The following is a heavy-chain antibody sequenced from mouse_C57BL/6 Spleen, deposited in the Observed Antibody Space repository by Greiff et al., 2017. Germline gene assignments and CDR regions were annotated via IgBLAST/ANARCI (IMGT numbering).Heavy chain of an antibody. Sequence: QVQLQQPGAELVKPGASVKMSCKASGYTFTSYWITWVKQRPGKGLEWIGDIYPGSGSTTYNEKFKSKATLTVDTSSSTAYMQLSSLTSEDSAVYYCFTYFNNYDYGYWGHGTTLTVSA. CDR3: FTYFNNYDYGY. D-gene: IGHD2-5*01. J-gene: IGHJ2*01. V-gene: IGHV1-55*01. CDR1: GYTFTSYW. CDR2: IYPGSGST.